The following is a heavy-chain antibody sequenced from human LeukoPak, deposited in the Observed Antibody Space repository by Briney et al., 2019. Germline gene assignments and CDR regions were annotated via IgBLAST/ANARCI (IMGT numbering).Heavy chain of an antibody. Sequence: ASVKVSCNASGYSFTSYSISWVRQAPGQGLEWVGSISPYNGNTNYAQKLQGRVTMTTDTSTSTAYMDLRSLRSADTALYYCATSITLLRGVIISGDWFDPWGQGTLVTVSS. D-gene: IGHD3-10*01. J-gene: IGHJ5*02. CDR3: ATSITLLRGVIISGDWFDP. V-gene: IGHV1-18*01. CDR2: ISPYNGNT. CDR1: GYSFTSYS.